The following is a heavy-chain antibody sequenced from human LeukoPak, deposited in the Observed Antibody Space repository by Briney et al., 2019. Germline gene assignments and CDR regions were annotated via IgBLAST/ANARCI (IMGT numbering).Heavy chain of an antibody. Sequence: QAGGSLRLSCAASGFTYSSYAMSWVRQAPGKGLEWVSAISGSGGSTYYADSVKGRFTISRDNSKNTLYLQMNSLRAEDTAVYYCAKGSRVEQWLVTDFDYWGQGTLVTVSS. D-gene: IGHD6-19*01. CDR3: AKGSRVEQWLVTDFDY. J-gene: IGHJ4*02. V-gene: IGHV3-23*01. CDR2: ISGSGGST. CDR1: GFTYSSYA.